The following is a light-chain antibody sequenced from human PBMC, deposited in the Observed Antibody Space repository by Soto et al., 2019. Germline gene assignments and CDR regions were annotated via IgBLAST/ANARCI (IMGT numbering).Light chain of an antibody. V-gene: IGKV3-20*01. Sequence: EIVLTQSPGTLSLSPGERATLSCRASQSVSSTSLAWYQQKPGQAPRLLMYAASSRATGIPDRFSGSGSGTDFTLTISRLQPEDFAVYYCQQYGSSPKTFGQRTKVDIK. J-gene: IGKJ1*01. CDR2: AAS. CDR1: QSVSSTS. CDR3: QQYGSSPKT.